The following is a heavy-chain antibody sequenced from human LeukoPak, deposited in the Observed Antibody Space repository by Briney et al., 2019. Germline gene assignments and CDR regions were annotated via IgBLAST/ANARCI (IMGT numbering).Heavy chain of an antibody. J-gene: IGHJ4*02. CDR1: GFTFSSYD. D-gene: IGHD3-3*01. Sequence: GGSLRLSCAASGFTFSSYDMHWVRHATGKGLEWVSAIGTAGDTYYPGSVKGRFTISRENAKNSLYFQMNSLRAWDTAVYYCARASSTYYDFWSGYQPSYYFDYWGQGTLVTVSS. CDR2: IGTAGDT. CDR3: ARASSTYYDFWSGYQPSYYFDY. V-gene: IGHV3-13*01.